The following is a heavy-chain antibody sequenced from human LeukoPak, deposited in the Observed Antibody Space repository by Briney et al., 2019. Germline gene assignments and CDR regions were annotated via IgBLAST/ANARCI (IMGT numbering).Heavy chain of an antibody. D-gene: IGHD3-10*01. Sequence: SETLSLTCTVSGASTSSQYWGWIRQPPGKGLEWIGNFYYSGTNYNPSLESRVTISVDTSNNQFSLSVSSVTAADTAVYYCTRVSYYGTQPPDWGQGTLVTVSS. CDR2: FYYSGT. J-gene: IGHJ4*02. CDR1: GASTSSQY. V-gene: IGHV4-59*11. CDR3: TRVSYYGTQPPD.